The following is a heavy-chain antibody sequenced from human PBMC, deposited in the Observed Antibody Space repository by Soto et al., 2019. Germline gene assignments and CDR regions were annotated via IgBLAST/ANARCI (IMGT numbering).Heavy chain of an antibody. V-gene: IGHV3-23*01. CDR1: GFTLSMSA. CDR2: ISDSGDST. CDR3: AKDRGIIVKAGDAFDV. J-gene: IGHJ3*01. D-gene: IGHD3-16*02. Sequence: PGVSLRLSCASSGFTLSMSAVNWVRHPPWKGLEWVSYISDSGDSTYYADSVKGRFTISRDRSKNTVSLQMDSLRAEDTAVYYCAKDRGIIVKAGDAFDVWGQGTKVTVSS.